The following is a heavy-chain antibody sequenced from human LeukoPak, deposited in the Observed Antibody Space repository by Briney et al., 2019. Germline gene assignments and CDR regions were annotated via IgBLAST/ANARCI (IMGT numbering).Heavy chain of an antibody. CDR3: ARGWREFYFEY. D-gene: IGHD3-3*01. Sequence: PGGSLRLSCAASGFTFSDYYMSWIRQAPGKGLEWVSFISSSTTYTNYADSVKGRFTISRDNAKNSLYLQMNSLRAEDTAVYYCARGWREFYFEYWGQGNLVTVSS. CDR1: GFTFSDYY. J-gene: IGHJ4*02. V-gene: IGHV3-11*06. CDR2: ISSSTTYT.